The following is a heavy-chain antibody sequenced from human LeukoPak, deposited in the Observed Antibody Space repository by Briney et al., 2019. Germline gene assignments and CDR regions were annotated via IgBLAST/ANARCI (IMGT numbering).Heavy chain of an antibody. J-gene: IGHJ4*02. Sequence: GGSLRLSCAASGFTFSTYWMYWVRQAPGRGLMWVSRINSDGSATTYADSVKGRFTISRDNAENTLFLQMHSLRAEDTAVYYCARGPYDYNYYFDYWGQGALVTVSS. V-gene: IGHV3-74*01. CDR2: INSDGSAT. D-gene: IGHD1-20*01. CDR1: GFTFSTYW. CDR3: ARGPYDYNYYFDY.